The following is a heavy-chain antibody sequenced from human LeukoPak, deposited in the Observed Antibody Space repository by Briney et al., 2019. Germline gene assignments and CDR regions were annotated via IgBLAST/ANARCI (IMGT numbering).Heavy chain of an antibody. CDR2: INSDGSWT. Sequence: GGSLRLSCAASGFTFSDHYMDWVRQAPGKGLVWVSHINSDGSWTSYADSVKGRFTISKDNAKNTVYLQMNSLRAEDTAVYYCVSFYETYWGRGTLVTVSS. J-gene: IGHJ4*02. D-gene: IGHD2/OR15-2a*01. CDR3: VSFYETY. CDR1: GFTFSDHY. V-gene: IGHV3-74*01.